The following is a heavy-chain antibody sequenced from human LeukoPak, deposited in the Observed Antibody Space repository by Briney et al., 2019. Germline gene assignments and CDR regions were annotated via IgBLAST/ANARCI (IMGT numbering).Heavy chain of an antibody. CDR3: ARGPHFYGDYIRSFPDAFHV. J-gene: IGHJ3*01. D-gene: IGHD4-17*01. Sequence: SETLSLTCGVSGESFSSYFWSWIRQSPGEGLEWIGQIRHGGVATYNPSLMGRVTISVDTSSNQFSLTLTSVTAADTAVYYCARGPHFYGDYIRSFPDAFHVWGRGTVVSISS. CDR1: GESFSSYF. CDR2: IRHGGVA. V-gene: IGHV4-34*01.